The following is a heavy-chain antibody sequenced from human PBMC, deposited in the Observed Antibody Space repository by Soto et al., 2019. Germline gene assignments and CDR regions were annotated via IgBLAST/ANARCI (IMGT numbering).Heavy chain of an antibody. V-gene: IGHV1-69*08. Sequence: QVQLVQSGAEVKKPGSSVKVSCKASGGTFSNYTITWVRQAPGQGLEWMGRIIPILDIANYAKKFQGRVTITADKSMSTAYMELSSLRSEDTAVYYCARDVGLGPVTVSTHVDYWGQGTLVIVSS. CDR1: GGTFSNYT. J-gene: IGHJ4*02. CDR3: ARDVGLGPVTVSTHVDY. CDR2: IIPILDIA. D-gene: IGHD4-17*01.